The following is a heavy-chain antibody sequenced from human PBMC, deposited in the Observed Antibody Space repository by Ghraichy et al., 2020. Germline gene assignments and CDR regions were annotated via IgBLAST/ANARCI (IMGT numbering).Heavy chain of an antibody. Sequence: LTCAASGFNFSNYGMHWVRQSPGKGLEWVAVISYDGGNKQYVDSVKGRFTISRDNSKNTLHLQMNSLRAEDTAVYYCVKNFYYDRSGYEPDYWGQGTLVTVSS. J-gene: IGHJ4*02. CDR3: VKNFYYDRSGYEPDY. CDR2: ISYDGGNK. V-gene: IGHV3-30*18. D-gene: IGHD3-22*01. CDR1: GFNFSNYG.